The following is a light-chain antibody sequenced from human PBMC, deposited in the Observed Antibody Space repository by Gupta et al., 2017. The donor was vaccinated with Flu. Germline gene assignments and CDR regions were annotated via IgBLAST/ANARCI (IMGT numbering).Light chain of an antibody. CDR3: QQYDSTPQT. V-gene: IGKV4-1*01. CDR2: WAS. J-gene: IGKJ3*01. Sequence: DIVMTQSPDSLAVSLGERATINCKSSQSVLYSSNNKNYLAWYQQKPGQPPKLLIYWASTRESGVPDRFSGSGSGTDFTLTISSLQAEDVAVYYCQQYDSTPQTFGPGTKLDIK. CDR1: QSVLYSSNNKNY.